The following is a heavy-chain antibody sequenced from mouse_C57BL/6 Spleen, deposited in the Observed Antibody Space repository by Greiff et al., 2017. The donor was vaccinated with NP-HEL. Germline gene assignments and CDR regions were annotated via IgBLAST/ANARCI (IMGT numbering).Heavy chain of an antibody. CDR3: ARRDMGEYDGWFAY. CDR2: ISSGGSYT. V-gene: IGHV5-6*02. J-gene: IGHJ3*01. D-gene: IGHD2-13*01. Sequence: EVKLMESGGDLVKPGGSLKISCAASGFTFSSNGMSWVRQTPDKRLEWVATISSGGSYTDYPDSVKGRFTISRDNAKNTLYLQMSSLKSEDTAMYYCARRDMGEYDGWFAYWGQGTLVTVSA. CDR1: GFTFSSNG.